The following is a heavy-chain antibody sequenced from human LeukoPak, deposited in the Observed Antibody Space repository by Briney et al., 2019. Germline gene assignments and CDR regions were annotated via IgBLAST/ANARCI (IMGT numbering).Heavy chain of an antibody. CDR2: IVGSGDNT. V-gene: IGHV3-23*01. CDR3: AKRDYVDCTTYAPLFDY. Sequence: GGSLRLSCAASGFTFSSYAMAWVRQAPGKGLEWVSGIVGSGDNTFYADSVKGRFTISRDNSKNTLYLQMNGLRAEDTAVYYCAKRDYVDCTTYAPLFDYWGQGTLVTVSS. D-gene: IGHD2-8*01. J-gene: IGHJ4*02. CDR1: GFTFSSYA.